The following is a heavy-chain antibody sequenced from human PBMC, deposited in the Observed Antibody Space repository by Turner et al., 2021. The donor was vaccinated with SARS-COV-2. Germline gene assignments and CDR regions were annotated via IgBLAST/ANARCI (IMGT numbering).Heavy chain of an antibody. J-gene: IGHJ3*02. CDR1: GGSISSGGHY. V-gene: IGHV4-31*03. CDR2: MYYSGST. Sequence: QVQLQESGPGLVKPSQTLSLTCTVSGGSISSGGHYWSWIRQHPGKGLEWIGYMYYSGSTYYNPSLKSRVTISEGTSQNQFSLKLSSVTAADTAVYYCARAVVAATLHDAFDMWGQGTVVTVSS. CDR3: ARAVVAATLHDAFDM. D-gene: IGHD2-15*01.